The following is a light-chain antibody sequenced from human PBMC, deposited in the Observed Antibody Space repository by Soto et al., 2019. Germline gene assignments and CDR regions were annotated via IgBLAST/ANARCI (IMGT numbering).Light chain of an antibody. CDR2: GAS. Sequence: EIVLTQSPGTLSLSPGERATLSCRASQSVTSNYLAWYQQTPGQAPRLLIYGASRRATGTPDRFSGSGSGTDFTLTISRLEPEDFAIYYCQQYGSSTYTFGQGTKLEIK. J-gene: IGKJ2*01. CDR1: QSVTSNY. CDR3: QQYGSSTYT. V-gene: IGKV3-20*01.